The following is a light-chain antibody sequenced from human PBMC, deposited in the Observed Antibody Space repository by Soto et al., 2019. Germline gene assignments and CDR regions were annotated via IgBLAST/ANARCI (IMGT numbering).Light chain of an antibody. CDR3: QQYGSSPRT. J-gene: IGKJ1*01. CDR2: DAS. V-gene: IGKV3-20*01. CDR1: QTVRNNY. Sequence: EVVLTPSPGTLSLSPSERATLSCRASQTVRNNYLAWDQQKPGQAPRLLIYDASSRATGIPDRFSGGGSGTDFTLTISRLEPEDFAVYYCQQYGSSPRTFGQGTKVDIK.